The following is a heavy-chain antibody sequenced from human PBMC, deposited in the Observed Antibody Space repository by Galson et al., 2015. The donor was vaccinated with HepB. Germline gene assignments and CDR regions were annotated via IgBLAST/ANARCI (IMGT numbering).Heavy chain of an antibody. J-gene: IGHJ4*02. Sequence: LRLSCAASGFTFSSYSMNWVRQAPGKGLEWVSFISSVNSIIYYADSVKGRFTISRDNAKNSLYLQMNSLRAEDTAVYYCVRQGGASQGELHWGQGTLVTVSS. CDR3: VRQGGASQGELH. CDR2: ISSVNSII. CDR1: GFTFSSYS. V-gene: IGHV3-48*01. D-gene: IGHD1-26*01.